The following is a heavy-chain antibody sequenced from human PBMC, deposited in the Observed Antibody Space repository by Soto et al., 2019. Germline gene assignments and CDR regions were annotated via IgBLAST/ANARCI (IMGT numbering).Heavy chain of an antibody. J-gene: IGHJ5*02. V-gene: IGHV4-59*01. CDR3: ARASEKTYYDFWSGYYKGGHWFDP. CDR1: GGCISSYY. D-gene: IGHD3-3*01. CDR2: FYYSGST. Sequence: PSETLSLTCTVSGGCISSYYWSWIRQPPGKGLEWIGYFYYSGSTNYNPSLKSRVTISVDTSKNQFSLKLSSVTAADTAVYYCARASEKTYYDFWSGYYKGGHWFDPWGQGTLVTVSS.